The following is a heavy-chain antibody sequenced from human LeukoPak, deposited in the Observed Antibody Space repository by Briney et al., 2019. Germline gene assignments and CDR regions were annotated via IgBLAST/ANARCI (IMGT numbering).Heavy chain of an antibody. J-gene: IGHJ3*02. D-gene: IGHD3-22*01. V-gene: IGHV3-9*01. CDR3: AKGSKVVISKGAFDI. CDR2: ISWNSGSI. CDR1: GFTFDDYA. Sequence: PGRSLRLSCAASGFTFDDYAMHWVRQAPGKGLEWVSGISWNSGSIGYADSVKGRFTISRDNAKNSLYLQMNSLRAEDTALYYCAKGSKVVISKGAFDIWGQGTMVTVSS.